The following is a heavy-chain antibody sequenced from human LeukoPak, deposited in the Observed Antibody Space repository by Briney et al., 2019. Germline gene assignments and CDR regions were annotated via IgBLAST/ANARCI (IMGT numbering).Heavy chain of an antibody. J-gene: IGHJ4*02. CDR3: ASGYYEETKKTYYFDY. V-gene: IGHV1-69*01. CDR2: IIPIFGTA. D-gene: IGHD3-3*01. CDR1: GGTFCSYA. Sequence: SVKVSCKASGGTFCSYAISWVRQAPGQGLEWMGGIIPIFGTANCAQKFQGRVTITADESTSTAYMELSSLRSEDTAMYYSASGYYEETKKTYYFDYWGQGTLVTVSS.